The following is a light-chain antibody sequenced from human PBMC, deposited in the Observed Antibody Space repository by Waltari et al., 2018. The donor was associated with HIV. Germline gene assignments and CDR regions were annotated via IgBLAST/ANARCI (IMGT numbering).Light chain of an antibody. J-gene: IGLJ2*01. CDR2: EVT. V-gene: IGLV2-11*01. Sequence: QSALTQPRSVSGSPGQSVTISCTGTSSDVGGFNFVSWYQQHPGKAPKLMIYEVTKRPSGVPDRFSGSKFDNTASLTISGLQADDEADYYCCSYAGSYTLVVFGGGTKLTVL. CDR3: CSYAGSYTLVV. CDR1: SSDVGGFNF.